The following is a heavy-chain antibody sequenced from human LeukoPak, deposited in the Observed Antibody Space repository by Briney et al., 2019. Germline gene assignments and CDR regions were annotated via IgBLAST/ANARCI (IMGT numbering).Heavy chain of an antibody. CDR3: ARAPGDSSGFDY. CDR1: GGSISSAGYY. V-gene: IGHV4-31*03. D-gene: IGHD3-22*01. Sequence: KASETLSLTCTVSGGSISSAGYYWSWIRQQPGKGLEWIGCIYYSGGTYYNPSLLSRSTISADTSKNQFSLILSSVTAADTAVYYCARAPGDSSGFDYWGQGTLVTVSS. CDR2: IYYSGGT. J-gene: IGHJ4*02.